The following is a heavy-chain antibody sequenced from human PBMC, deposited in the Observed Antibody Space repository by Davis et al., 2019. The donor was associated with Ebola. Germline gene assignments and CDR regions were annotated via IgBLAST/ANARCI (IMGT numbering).Heavy chain of an antibody. V-gene: IGHV3-21*01. CDR2: ISSSSSYI. D-gene: IGHD3-3*01. CDR1: GFTFSSYS. Sequence: PGGSLRLSCAASGFTFSSYSMNWVRQAPGKGLEWVSSISSSSSYIYYADSVKGRFTISRDNAKNSLYLQMNSLRAEDTAVYYCARGYDFWSGYYLYYYYYYMDVWGKGTTVTVSS. J-gene: IGHJ6*03. CDR3: ARGYDFWSGYYLYYYYYYMDV.